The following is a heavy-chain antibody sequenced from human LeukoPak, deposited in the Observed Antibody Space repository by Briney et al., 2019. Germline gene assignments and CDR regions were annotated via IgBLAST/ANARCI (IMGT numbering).Heavy chain of an antibody. V-gene: IGHV3-23*01. CDR1: RLTFNSYA. CDR2: IGGSNGIT. D-gene: IGHD5-12*01. Sequence: PGGSLRLSCAASRLTFNSYAMSWVRQAPGKGLEWVSVIGGSNGITFYVGSVKGRFTISRDNSKDTLYLQMNSLRAEDTAVYYCARNENSGWGYFDYWGQGTLVTVSS. CDR3: ARNENSGWGYFDY. J-gene: IGHJ4*02.